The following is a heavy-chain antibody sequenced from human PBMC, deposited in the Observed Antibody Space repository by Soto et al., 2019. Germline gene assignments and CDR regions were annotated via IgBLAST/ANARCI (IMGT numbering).Heavy chain of an antibody. J-gene: IGHJ4*02. CDR3: ARQSGAMVYFDY. CDR1: GGSFNRHT. D-gene: IGHD5-18*01. CDR2: IIPIFGTA. Sequence: QVQLVQSGAEVRKPGSSVRVSCKASGGSFNRHTISWVRQAPGQGLEWMGGIIPIFGTANHAQKFQGRVTIIADESTSTVYMELSSLRSDDTAIYYCARQSGAMVYFDYWGQGTLVTVSS. V-gene: IGHV1-69*01.